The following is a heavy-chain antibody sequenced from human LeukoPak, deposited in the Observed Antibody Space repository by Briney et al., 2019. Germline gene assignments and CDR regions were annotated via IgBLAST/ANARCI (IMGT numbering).Heavy chain of an antibody. CDR3: ARDSLTMVRGVIDY. J-gene: IGHJ4*02. CDR1: GFTFSSYS. CDR2: ISSSSSYI. V-gene: IGHV3-21*01. D-gene: IGHD3-10*01. Sequence: PGGSLRLSCAASGFTFSSYSMNWVRQAPGEGLEWVSSISSSSSYIYYADSVKGRFTISRDNAKNSLYLQMNSLRAEDTAVYYCARDSLTMVRGVIDYWGQGTLVTVSS.